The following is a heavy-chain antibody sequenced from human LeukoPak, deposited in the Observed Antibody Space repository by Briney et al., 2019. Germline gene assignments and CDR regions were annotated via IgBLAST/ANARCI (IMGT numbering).Heavy chain of an antibody. D-gene: IGHD5-12*01. Sequence: SVKVSCKASGGTLISHPISWVRQAPGQGLEWMGGIIPIFGTAHYAQRFQGRVTITADESTSTAYMELSSLKSEDTAIYYCARERSGDGYYYGICVWGKGTTGTVSS. CDR3: ARERSGDGYYYGICV. J-gene: IGHJ6*04. V-gene: IGHV1-69*13. CDR1: GGTLISHP. CDR2: IIPIFGTA.